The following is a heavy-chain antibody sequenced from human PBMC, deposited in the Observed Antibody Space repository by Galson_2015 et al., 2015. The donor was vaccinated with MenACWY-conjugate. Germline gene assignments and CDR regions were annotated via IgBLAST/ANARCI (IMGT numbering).Heavy chain of an antibody. D-gene: IGHD1-26*01. CDR2: ISPGDSNT. CDR1: GYTFTTYW. Sequence: QSGAEVKKPRESLKISCKATGYTFTTYWIGWVRQMPGKGLEWMGLISPGDSNTRYSPSFQGQVTLSADKSITTAYLRWSSLKASDTAMYYCARHPPGGRGMDVWGQGTTVTVSS. V-gene: IGHV5-51*01. CDR3: ARHPPGGRGMDV. J-gene: IGHJ6*02.